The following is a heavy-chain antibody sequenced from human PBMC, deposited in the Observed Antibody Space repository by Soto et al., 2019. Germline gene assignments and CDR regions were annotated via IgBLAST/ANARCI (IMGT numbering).Heavy chain of an antibody. CDR2: ISYDGSNK. J-gene: IGHJ1*01. CDR1: GFTFSSYG. D-gene: IGHD3-22*01. CDR3: AKDYSFNPASGCQH. V-gene: IGHV3-30*18. Sequence: PGGSLRLSCAASGFTFSSYGMHWVRQAPGKGLEWVAVISYDGSNKYYADSVKGRFTISRDNSKNTLYLQMNSLRAEDTAVYYCAKDYSFNPASGCQHWGQGTLVTVSS.